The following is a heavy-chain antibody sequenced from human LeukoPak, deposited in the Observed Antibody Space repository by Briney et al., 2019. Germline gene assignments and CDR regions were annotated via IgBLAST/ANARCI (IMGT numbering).Heavy chain of an antibody. CDR1: GFTFDDYA. Sequence: GRSLRLSCAASGFTFDDYAMHWVRQAPGKGLEGVSGISWNGGSIGYADSVKGRFTISRDNAKNSLYLQMNSLRAEDTALYYCAKDSLPFIAAAGHVGDYWGQGTLVTVSS. D-gene: IGHD6-13*01. V-gene: IGHV3-9*01. J-gene: IGHJ4*02. CDR2: ISWNGGSI. CDR3: AKDSLPFIAAAGHVGDY.